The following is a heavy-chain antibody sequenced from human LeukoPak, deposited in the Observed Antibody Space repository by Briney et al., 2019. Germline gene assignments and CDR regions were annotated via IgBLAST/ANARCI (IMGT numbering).Heavy chain of an antibody. V-gene: IGHV1-69*13. CDR2: IIPVFGRA. Sequence: GASVKVSCKASGDIISSSAINWLRQGPGHGLEWMGGIIPVFGRASYGPKLQGRVTITADESTNTVYMELRSLTYDDTAVYYCAISGTTMLWFDPWGQGTLVTVSS. CDR3: AISGTTMLWFDP. D-gene: IGHD1-20*01. CDR1: GDIISSSA. J-gene: IGHJ5*02.